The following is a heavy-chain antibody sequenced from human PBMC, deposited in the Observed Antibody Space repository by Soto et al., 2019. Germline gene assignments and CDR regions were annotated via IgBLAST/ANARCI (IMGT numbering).Heavy chain of an antibody. V-gene: IGHV3-23*01. J-gene: IGHJ3*02. CDR1: GFTFSTYA. CDR2: ISGSGSST. D-gene: IGHD3-9*01. CDR3: AKDGRYFDWLLSNWSHGGAFDI. Sequence: GGSLRVSCAASGFTFSTYAMSWVRQAPGKGLEWVSAISGSGSSTYYADSVRGRFTISRDNSKNTLYLQMNSLRAEDTAVYYCAKDGRYFDWLLSNWSHGGAFDIWGQGTMVTVSS.